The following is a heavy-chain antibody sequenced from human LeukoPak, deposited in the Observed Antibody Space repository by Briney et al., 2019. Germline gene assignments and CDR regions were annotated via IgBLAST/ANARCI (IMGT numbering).Heavy chain of an antibody. CDR2: IYMSGRT. V-gene: IGHV4-34*01. CDR3: ARDRRVYLTFDY. J-gene: IGHJ4*02. Sequence: SETLSLTCAVYGESFRGYYWTWIRQTPGKGLEWIGRIYMSGRTNYNPSLKSRVTISEDTSKNQFSLKLNSVTAADTAVYYCARDRRVYLTFDYWGQGTLVTVSS. CDR1: GESFRGYY. D-gene: IGHD5/OR15-5a*01.